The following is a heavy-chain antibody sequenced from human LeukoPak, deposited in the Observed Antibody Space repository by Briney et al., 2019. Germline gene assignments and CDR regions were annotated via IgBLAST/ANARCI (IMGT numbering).Heavy chain of an antibody. CDR3: ARDREMATSDDFDY. D-gene: IGHD5-24*01. J-gene: IGHJ4*02. Sequence: GGSLRLSCAASGFTFSSYSMNWDRQAPGKGLEWVSSISSSSSYIYYADSVKGRFTISRDNAKNSLYLQMNSLRAEDTAVYYCARDREMATSDDFDYWGQGTLVTVSS. V-gene: IGHV3-21*01. CDR1: GFTFSSYS. CDR2: ISSSSSYI.